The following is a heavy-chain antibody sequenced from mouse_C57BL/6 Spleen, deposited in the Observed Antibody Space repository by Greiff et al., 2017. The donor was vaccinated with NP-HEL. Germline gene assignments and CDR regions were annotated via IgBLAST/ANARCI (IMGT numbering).Heavy chain of an antibody. Sequence: VKLMESGPELVKPGASVKISCKASGYAFSSSWMNWVKQRPGKGLEWIGRIYPGDGDTNYNGKFKGKATLTADKSSSTAYMQLSSLTSEDSAVYFCARSGDYYGSSGDYWGQGTTLTVSS. D-gene: IGHD1-1*01. CDR1: GYAFSSSW. CDR3: ARSGDYYGSSGDY. CDR2: IYPGDGDT. V-gene: IGHV1-82*01. J-gene: IGHJ2*01.